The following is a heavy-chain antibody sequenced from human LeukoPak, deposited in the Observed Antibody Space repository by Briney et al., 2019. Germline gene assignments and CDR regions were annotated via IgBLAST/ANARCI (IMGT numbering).Heavy chain of an antibody. CDR2: IYYNGNT. CDR3: ARGTTARGYSYGYDYYYYGMDV. J-gene: IGHJ6*02. Sequence: SETLSLTCTVSGGSVSSGSYYWSWIRRPPGKGLEWIGYIYYNGNTNYSPSLKSRVTMSVDTSKNLFSLKVSSVTAADTAVYYCARGTTARGYSYGYDYYYYGMDVWGQGTTVTVSS. D-gene: IGHD5-18*01. CDR1: GGSVSSGSYY. V-gene: IGHV4-61*01.